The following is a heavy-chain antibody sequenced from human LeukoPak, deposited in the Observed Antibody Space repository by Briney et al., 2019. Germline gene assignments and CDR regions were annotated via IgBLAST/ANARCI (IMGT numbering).Heavy chain of an antibody. Sequence: GGSLRLSCAASGFTFSSYGMHWVRQAPGKGLEWVALIWYDGSNKYYADSVQGRFTISRDNSKNTLYLQMNSLRAEDMAIYYCARAGTAYCGGDCYFLSHWGQGTLVSVSS. CDR1: GFTFSSYG. CDR2: IWYDGSNK. J-gene: IGHJ4*02. V-gene: IGHV3-33*01. CDR3: ARAGTAYCGGDCYFLSH. D-gene: IGHD2-21*02.